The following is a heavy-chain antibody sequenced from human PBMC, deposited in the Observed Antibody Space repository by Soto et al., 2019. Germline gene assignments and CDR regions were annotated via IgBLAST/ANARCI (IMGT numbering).Heavy chain of an antibody. CDR1: GGSISSYY. CDR3: ATGNWNDGDSYIDS. D-gene: IGHD1-1*01. V-gene: IGHV4-59*01. J-gene: IGHJ4*02. CDR2: IYYSGST. Sequence: PSETLSLTCTVSGGSISSYYWSWIRQPPGKGLEWIGYIYYSGSTNYNPSLKSRVTISVDTSKNQFSLKLSSVTAADTAVYYCATGNWNDGDSYIDSWCQGNLVTVSS.